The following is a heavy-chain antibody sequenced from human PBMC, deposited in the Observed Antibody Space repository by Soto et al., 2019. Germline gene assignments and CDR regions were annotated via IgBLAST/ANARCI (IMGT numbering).Heavy chain of an antibody. CDR3: ARGGYLFGVVDYYYYMDV. D-gene: IGHD3-3*01. Sequence: QVQLVQSGAEVKKPGASVKVSCKASGYTFTSYDINWVRQDTGQGLEWMGWMNPNSGNTCYAQKVQRRVTMTGTTSIRTAYMELSSLRSEDTAVYYCARGGYLFGVVDYYYYMDVWGKGTTVTVSS. V-gene: IGHV1-8*01. J-gene: IGHJ6*03. CDR2: MNPNSGNT. CDR1: GYTFTSYD.